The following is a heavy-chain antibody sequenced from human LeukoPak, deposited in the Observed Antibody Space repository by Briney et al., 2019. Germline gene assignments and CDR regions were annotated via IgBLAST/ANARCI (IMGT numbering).Heavy chain of an antibody. J-gene: IGHJ4*02. CDR3: AKDRTTVVTPFDY. Sequence: GGSLRLSCAASGFTFSSYGMHWVRQAPGKGLEWVAVISYDGSNKYYADSVKGRFTISRDNSKNTLYLQMNSLRAEDTAVYCCAKDRTTVVTPFDYWGQGTLVTVSS. V-gene: IGHV3-30*18. CDR1: GFTFSSYG. CDR2: ISYDGSNK. D-gene: IGHD4-23*01.